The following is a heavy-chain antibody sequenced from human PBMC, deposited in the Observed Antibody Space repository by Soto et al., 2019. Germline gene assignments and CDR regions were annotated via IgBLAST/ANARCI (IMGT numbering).Heavy chain of an antibody. CDR2: IWYDGSNK. CDR3: ARSPSITIFGVVSDWFDP. CDR1: GFTFSSYG. V-gene: IGHV3-33*01. Sequence: QVQLVESGGGVVQPGRSLRLSCAASGFTFSSYGMHWVRQAPGKGLEWVAVIWYDGSNKYYADSVKGRFTISRDNSKNTLYLQMNSLRAEDTAVYYCARSPSITIFGVVSDWFDPWGQGTLVTVSS. D-gene: IGHD3-3*01. J-gene: IGHJ5*02.